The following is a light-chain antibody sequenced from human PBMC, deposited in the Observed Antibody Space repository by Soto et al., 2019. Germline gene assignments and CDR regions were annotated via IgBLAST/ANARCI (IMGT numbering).Light chain of an antibody. CDR1: QSVLYSSDNKNY. Sequence: DIVMTQSPDSLAVSLGERATINCKSSQSVLYSSDNKNYLAWYQQKPGQPPKLLIYWASTRDSGVPDRFSGSGSGADFTLTISSLQAEYVAFYYCQQYYSTLTFGGGTKVEIK. CDR2: WAS. J-gene: IGKJ4*01. V-gene: IGKV4-1*01. CDR3: QQYYSTLT.